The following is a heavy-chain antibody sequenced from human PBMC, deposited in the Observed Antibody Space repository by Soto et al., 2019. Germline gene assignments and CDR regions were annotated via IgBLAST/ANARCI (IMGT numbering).Heavy chain of an antibody. CDR3: ARDGPHIPAGGDG. J-gene: IGHJ6*02. D-gene: IGHD6-13*01. Sequence: ASVPVYCPSSGYTFIKYGVRWVRKDPGQGLEWMGWISAYNGDKKYAQNVQGRVTLTTDTSTSTAYMEMRTLRSDDTAADYCARDGPHIPAGGDGWGQGTKVTGSS. V-gene: IGHV1-18*01. CDR1: GYTFIKYG. CDR2: ISAYNGDK.